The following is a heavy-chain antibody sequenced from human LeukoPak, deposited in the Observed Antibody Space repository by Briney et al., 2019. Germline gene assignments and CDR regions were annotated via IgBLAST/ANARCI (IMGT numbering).Heavy chain of an antibody. D-gene: IGHD3-10*01. CDR3: ATSLLWFGELSPPFDY. J-gene: IGHJ4*02. Sequence: ASVKVSCKVSGYTLTELSMHWVRQAPGKWLEWMGRFDPEDGETIYAQKFQGRVTMTEDTSTDTAYMELSSLRFEDTAVYYCATSLLWFGELSPPFDYWGQGTLVTVSS. CDR1: GYTLTELS. CDR2: FDPEDGET. V-gene: IGHV1-24*01.